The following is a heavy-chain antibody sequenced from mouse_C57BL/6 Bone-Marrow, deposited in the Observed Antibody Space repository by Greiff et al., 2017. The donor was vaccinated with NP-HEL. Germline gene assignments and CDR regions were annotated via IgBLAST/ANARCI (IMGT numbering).Heavy chain of an antibody. CDR2: INPNNGGT. J-gene: IGHJ4*01. Sequence: VQLKQSGPELVKPGASVKISCKASGYTFTDYYMNWVKQSHGKSLEWIGDINPNNGGTRYNQKFKGKSTLTVDPSSSTSYMELRSLTSEDSEVYYCARATYYEYDGAMDYWGQGTSVTGYS. V-gene: IGHV1-26*01. CDR1: GYTFTDYY. D-gene: IGHD2-4*01. CDR3: ARATYYEYDGAMDY.